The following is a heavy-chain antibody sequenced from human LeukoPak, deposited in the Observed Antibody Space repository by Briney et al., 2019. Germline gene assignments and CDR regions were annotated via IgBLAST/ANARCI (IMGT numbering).Heavy chain of an antibody. J-gene: IGHJ4*02. CDR2: TSGSGGST. V-gene: IGHV3-23*01. Sequence: GGSLRLSCAASGFIFSTYSMNWVRQAPGKGLEWVSATSGSGGSTYYADSVKGRFTISRDNSKNTLYLQMNSLRAEDTAVYYCAKNGPYYYDSSGYYYFDYWGQGTLVTVSS. D-gene: IGHD3-22*01. CDR1: GFIFSTYS. CDR3: AKNGPYYYDSSGYYYFDY.